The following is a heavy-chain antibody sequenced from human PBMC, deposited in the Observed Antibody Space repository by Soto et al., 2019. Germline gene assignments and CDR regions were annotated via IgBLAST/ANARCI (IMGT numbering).Heavy chain of an antibody. Sequence: QVHLVQSGAEVKKPGASVNVSCKTSGYTFTRNGISWVRQAPGQGLEWMGWISPNSGNIKYAQKLQGRVLMTTDTATRTAYMGLRSLTPADTARYFWDKVRDSSSRPSMEVGCPGTTVSVSS. CDR2: ISPNSGNI. CDR3: DKVRDSSSRPSMEV. V-gene: IGHV1-18*01. J-gene: IGHJ6*02. D-gene: IGHD3-22*01. CDR1: GYTFTRNG.